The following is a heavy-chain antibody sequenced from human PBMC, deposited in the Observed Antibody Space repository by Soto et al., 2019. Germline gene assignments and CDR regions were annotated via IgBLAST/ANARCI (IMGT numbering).Heavy chain of an antibody. J-gene: IGHJ6*02. V-gene: IGHV4-31*03. CDR1: GGSISSGGFY. D-gene: IGHD3-10*01. CDR3: ASSAGYPGDFFYYNGMDV. CDR2: FYDTGST. Sequence: PWETLSLTCIVSGGSISSGGFYWSWIRQHPGKGLEWIGFFYDTGSTYYNASLKSRLTISVDTSKSQFSLRLNSVTAADTAVYYCASSAGYPGDFFYYNGMDVWGQGTTVTVSS.